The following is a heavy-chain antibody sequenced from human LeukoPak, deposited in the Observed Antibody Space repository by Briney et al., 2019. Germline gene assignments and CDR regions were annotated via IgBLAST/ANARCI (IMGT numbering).Heavy chain of an antibody. Sequence: ASVKVSCKASGYTFTGYYMHWVRQAPGQGLEWMGWINPNSGGTNYAQKFQGRVTMTRDTSISTAYMELSRLRSDDTAVYYCAPYSGYDRSFDYWGQGTLVTVSS. CDR3: APYSGYDRSFDY. D-gene: IGHD5-12*01. CDR2: INPNSGGT. CDR1: GYTFTGYY. V-gene: IGHV1-2*02. J-gene: IGHJ4*02.